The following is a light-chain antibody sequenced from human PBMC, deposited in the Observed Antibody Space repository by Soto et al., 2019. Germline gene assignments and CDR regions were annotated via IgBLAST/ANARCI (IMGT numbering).Light chain of an antibody. V-gene: IGLV1-40*01. J-gene: IGLJ3*02. Sequence: QSVLTQPPSVSGAPGQRGTISCTGSSSNIGAGYDVHWYQQLPGTAPKLLIYGNSKRPSGVPDRFSGSKSGTSASLAITGLQAEDEADYYCQSYDSSLSGWVFGGGTKLTVL. CDR2: GNS. CDR1: SSNIGAGYD. CDR3: QSYDSSLSGWV.